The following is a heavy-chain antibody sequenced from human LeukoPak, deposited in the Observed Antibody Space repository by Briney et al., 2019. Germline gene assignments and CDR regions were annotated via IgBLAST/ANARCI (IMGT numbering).Heavy chain of an antibody. CDR3: ANTETTLDFTYFDY. J-gene: IGHJ4*02. V-gene: IGHV3-23*01. D-gene: IGHD3-3*01. CDR1: GFTFSSYA. CDR2: ISGSGGST. Sequence: PGGSLRLSCAASGFTFSSYAMSWVRQAPGKGLEWVSAISGSGGSTYYADSVKGRFTISRDNSKNALYLQMNSLRAEDTAVYYCANTETTLDFTYFDYWGQGTLVTVSS.